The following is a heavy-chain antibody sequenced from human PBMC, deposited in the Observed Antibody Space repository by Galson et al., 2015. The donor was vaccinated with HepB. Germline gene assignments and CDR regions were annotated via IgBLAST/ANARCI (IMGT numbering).Heavy chain of an antibody. CDR2: IYSGCST. Sequence: SLRLSFSASGFSVSVNYMSWVRQAPGKGLEGVSGIYSGCSTYYAGTVKGRLTIPRDNYKNTLYLQMNGLRAEDTAVYYCAKSPPHLASSWYYFDYWGQGTLVTVSS. V-gene: IGHV3-66*01. J-gene: IGHJ4*02. CDR1: GFSVSVNY. CDR3: AKSPPHLASSWYYFDY. D-gene: IGHD6-13*01.